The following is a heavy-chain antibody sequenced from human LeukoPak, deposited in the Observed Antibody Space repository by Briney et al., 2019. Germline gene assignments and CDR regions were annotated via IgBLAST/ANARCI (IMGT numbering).Heavy chain of an antibody. D-gene: IGHD3-16*02. CDR1: GGSFSGYY. V-gene: IGHV4-34*01. Sequence: PSETLSLTCAVYGGSFSGYYWSWIRQPPGKGLEWIGEINHSGSTNYNPSLKSRVTISVDTSKNQFSLKLSSVTAADTAVYYCASEFDYVWGSYRYIDYWGQGTLVTVSS. CDR3: ASEFDYVWGSYRYIDY. CDR2: INHSGST. J-gene: IGHJ4*02.